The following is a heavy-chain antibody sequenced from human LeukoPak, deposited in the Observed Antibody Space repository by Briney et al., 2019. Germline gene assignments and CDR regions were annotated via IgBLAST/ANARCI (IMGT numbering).Heavy chain of an antibody. J-gene: IGHJ3*02. CDR1: GGSFSGYY. CDR2: INHSGST. D-gene: IGHD5-24*01. CDR3: ARVVGDGYNSDAFDI. V-gene: IGHV4-34*01. Sequence: SETLSLTCAVYGGSFSGYYWSWIRQPPGKGLEWIGEINHSGSTNYNPSLKSRVTISVDTSKNQFSLKLSSVTAADTAVYYCARVVGDGYNSDAFDIWGQGTMVTVSS.